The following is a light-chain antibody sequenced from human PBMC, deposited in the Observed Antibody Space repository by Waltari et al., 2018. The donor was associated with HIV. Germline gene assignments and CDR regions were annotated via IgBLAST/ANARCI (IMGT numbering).Light chain of an antibody. CDR3: CSYAGTQNFFL. V-gene: IGLV2-23*02. CDR2: EVT. Sequence: QSALTQEASVSGSLGLSITISCNGTSGNIGKYNLVSWYQQHPGKAPKLLIYEVTKRPSGIYSRFSGSKSDTTASLTSSGLQAEDEADYFCCSYAGTQNFFLFGSGT. CDR1: SGNIGKYNL. J-gene: IGLJ1*01.